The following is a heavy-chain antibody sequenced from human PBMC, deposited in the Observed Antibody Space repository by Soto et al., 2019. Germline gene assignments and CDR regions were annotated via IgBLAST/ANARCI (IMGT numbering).Heavy chain of an antibody. V-gene: IGHV4-59*13. CDR2: IYYSGST. Sequence: SETLCLTCTVSGGSISSYYWSWIRQPPGKGLEWIGYIYYSGSTNYNPSLKSRATISVDTSKNQFSLKLSSVTAADTAVYYCARRYGGNFDYWGQGTLVTVSS. CDR1: GGSISSYY. D-gene: IGHD1-26*01. CDR3: ARRYGGNFDY. J-gene: IGHJ4*02.